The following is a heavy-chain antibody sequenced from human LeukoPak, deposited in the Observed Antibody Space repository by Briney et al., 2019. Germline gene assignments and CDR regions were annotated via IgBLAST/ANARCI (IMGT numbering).Heavy chain of an antibody. Sequence: ASEKVSCKASGYTFTNYGISWVRQAPGQGLEWMGWISPYNGNTKYAQNLQGRVTMTRDMSTSTVYMELSSLRSEDTAVYYCAKEYIVSKAPGYWGQGTLVTVSS. V-gene: IGHV1-18*01. CDR2: ISPYNGNT. CDR3: AKEYIVSKAPGY. D-gene: IGHD5/OR15-5a*01. CDR1: GYTFTNYG. J-gene: IGHJ4*02.